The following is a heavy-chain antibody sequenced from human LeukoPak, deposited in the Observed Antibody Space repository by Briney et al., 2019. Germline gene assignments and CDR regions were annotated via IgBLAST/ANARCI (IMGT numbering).Heavy chain of an antibody. D-gene: IGHD5-18*01. Sequence: SETLSLTCTVSGGSISSYYWSWIRQPAGKGLEWMGRIYTSGSTNYNPSLQSRVTISVDTSKNQFSLKLSSVTAADTAVYYCAVWGYSYGYSGWFDPWGQGTLVTVSS. V-gene: IGHV4-4*07. CDR1: GGSISSYY. CDR3: AVWGYSYGYSGWFDP. J-gene: IGHJ5*02. CDR2: IYTSGST.